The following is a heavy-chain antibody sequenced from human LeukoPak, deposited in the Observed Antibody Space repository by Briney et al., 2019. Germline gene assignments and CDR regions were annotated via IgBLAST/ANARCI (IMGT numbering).Heavy chain of an antibody. D-gene: IGHD2-21*02. V-gene: IGHV5-51*01. CDR1: GYSFTNYR. J-gene: IGHJ4*02. CDR3: ARGAVVTAIFDY. Sequence: GESLKISCKGSGYSFTNYRIGGVRPLPGKGLELMGIIYPGDSDTRYSPPFQGQVTISAAKSISTAYLQWSSLKASDTAMYYCARGAVVTAIFDYWGQGTLVTVSS. CDR2: IYPGDSDT.